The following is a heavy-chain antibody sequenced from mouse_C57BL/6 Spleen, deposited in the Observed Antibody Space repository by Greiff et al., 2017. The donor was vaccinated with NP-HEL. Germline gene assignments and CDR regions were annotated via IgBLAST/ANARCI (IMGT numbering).Heavy chain of an antibody. CDR2: IWWDDDK. V-gene: IGHV8-8*01. Sequence: QVTLKVCGPGILQPSQTLSLTCSFSGFSLSTFGMGVGWLRQPSGMGLVWLAHIWWDDDKYYNPALKSRLTISKDTSKNQVFLKIANVDTADTATYYCARIDTTVVAHWYFDVWGTGTTVTVSS. D-gene: IGHD1-1*01. J-gene: IGHJ1*03. CDR3: ARIDTTVVAHWYFDV. CDR1: GFSLSTFGMG.